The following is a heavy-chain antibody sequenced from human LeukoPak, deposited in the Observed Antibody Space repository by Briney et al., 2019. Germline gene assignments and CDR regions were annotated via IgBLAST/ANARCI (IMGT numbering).Heavy chain of an antibody. V-gene: IGHV3-30*02. CDR3: AKDAPGVGVVVVAATGPRYGDVY. CDR2: IRYDGSNK. CDR1: GFTFSSYG. D-gene: IGHD2-15*01. J-gene: IGHJ4*02. Sequence: GGSLRLSCAASGFTFSSYGMHWVRQAPGKGLEWVAFIRYDGSNKYYADSVKGRFTISRDNSKNTLYLQMNSLSAEDTAVYYRAKDAPGVGVVVVAATGPRYGDVYWGQGTLVTVSS.